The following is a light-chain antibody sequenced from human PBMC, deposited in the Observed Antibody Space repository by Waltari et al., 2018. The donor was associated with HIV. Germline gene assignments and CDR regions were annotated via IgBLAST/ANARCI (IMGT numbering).Light chain of an antibody. J-gene: IGLJ3*02. CDR1: SSNIGTNY. Sequence: QSVLTQPPSASGTPGQRVTISCSGSSSNIGTNYVYWYHQLPGTAPKILIYRNNQLPSVVADRCSGSKSGTSASLAISGLRSEDEADYYCAAWDDSLSGWVFGGGTKLTVL. CDR3: AAWDDSLSGWV. CDR2: RNN. V-gene: IGLV1-47*01.